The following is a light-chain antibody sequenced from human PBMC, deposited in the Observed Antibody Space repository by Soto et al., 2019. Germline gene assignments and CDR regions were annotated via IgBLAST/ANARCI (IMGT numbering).Light chain of an antibody. CDR1: NSDVGGFNF. CDR2: VVT. J-gene: IGLJ3*02. CDR3: SSYTSSGTWV. Sequence: QSVLTQPASVSGSPGQSITLSCTGTNSDVGGFNFVSWLQQHPGKAPKLILYVVTNRPSGVSNRFSGSKSGNTASLTISGLQADDEADYYCSSYTSSGTWVFGGGTKVTVL. V-gene: IGLV2-14*01.